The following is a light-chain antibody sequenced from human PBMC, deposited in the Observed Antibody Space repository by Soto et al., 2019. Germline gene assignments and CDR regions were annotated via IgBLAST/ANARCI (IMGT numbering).Light chain of an antibody. CDR2: SAS. J-gene: IGKJ5*01. CDR1: ESVSGRQ. Sequence: EIVLTQSPGTLSLSSGESATLSCRASESVSGRQLAWYQQKPGQAPRLIMYSASNRATGIPDRFGGSGSGTDFTLTITRLAPEDFAVFYCQQYGSSPSFGQGTRLEI. CDR3: QQYGSSPS. V-gene: IGKV3-20*01.